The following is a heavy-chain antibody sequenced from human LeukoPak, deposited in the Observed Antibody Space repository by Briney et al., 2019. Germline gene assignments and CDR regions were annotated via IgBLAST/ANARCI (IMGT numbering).Heavy chain of an antibody. CDR1: GGSFSGYY. J-gene: IGHJ4*02. D-gene: IGHD6-19*01. Sequence: SETLSLTCAVYGGSFSGYYWSWIRQPPGKGLEWIGEINHSGSTNYNPSLKSRVTISVDTSKNQFSLKLSSVTAADTAVYYCARHSSSGWDFDYWGQGTLVPVSS. CDR3: ARHSSSGWDFDY. CDR2: INHSGST. V-gene: IGHV4-34*01.